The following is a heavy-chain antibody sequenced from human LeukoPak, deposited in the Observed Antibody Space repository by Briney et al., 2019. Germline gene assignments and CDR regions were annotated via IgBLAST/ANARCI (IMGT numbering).Heavy chain of an antibody. CDR2: ISWNSGSI. Sequence: PGRSLRLSCAASGFTFDDYAMHWVRQAPGKGLEWVSGISWNSGSIGYADSVKGRFTISRDNAKNSLYLQMNSLRAEDTALYYCAKDIGVAAAGTGYYFDYWGQGTLVTVSS. CDR3: AKDIGVAAAGTGYYFDY. CDR1: GFTFDDYA. D-gene: IGHD6-13*01. J-gene: IGHJ4*02. V-gene: IGHV3-9*01.